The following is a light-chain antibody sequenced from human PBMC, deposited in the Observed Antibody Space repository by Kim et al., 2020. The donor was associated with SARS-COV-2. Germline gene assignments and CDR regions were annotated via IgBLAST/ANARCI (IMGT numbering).Light chain of an antibody. J-gene: IGKJ1*01. V-gene: IGKV4-1*01. CDR1: QSVFYSSNNRNY. Sequence: DIVMTQSPDSLAVSLGERATINCMSSQSVFYSSNNRNYLAGYQQKPGQPPKLLIYWASTRESGVPDRFSGSGSGTDFTLTISSLQAEDVAVYYCQQYYSSPQTFGQGTKVDIK. CDR2: WAS. CDR3: QQYYSSPQT.